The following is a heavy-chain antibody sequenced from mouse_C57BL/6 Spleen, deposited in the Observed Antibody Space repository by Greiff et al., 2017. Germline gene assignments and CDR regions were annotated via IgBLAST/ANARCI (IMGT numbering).Heavy chain of an antibody. V-gene: IGHV1-39*01. J-gene: IGHJ3*01. D-gene: IGHD1-1*01. Sequence: VQLKQSGPELVKPGASVKISCKASGYSFTDYNMNWVKQSNGKSLEWIGVINPNYGTTSYNQKFKGKATLTVDQSSSTAYMQLNRLTSEDSAVYYCASKTYYGSSTGFAYWGQGTLVTVSA. CDR2: INPNYGTT. CDR1: GYSFTDYN. CDR3: ASKTYYGSSTGFAY.